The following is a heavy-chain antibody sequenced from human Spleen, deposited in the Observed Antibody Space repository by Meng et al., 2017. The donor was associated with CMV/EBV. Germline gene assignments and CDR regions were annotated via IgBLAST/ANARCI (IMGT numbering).Heavy chain of an antibody. CDR3: ARDRLLGRIVVVPAAIDYYYGMDV. V-gene: IGHV3-53*01. D-gene: IGHD2-2*01. CDR2: IYGETGT. J-gene: IGHJ6*02. CDR1: GFTVRSNY. Sequence: GESLKISCAVSGFTVRSNYMNWVRQAPGKGLEWVSIIYGETGTYYADSVKGRFTISRDNAKNSLYLQMNSLRAEDTAVYYCARDRLLGRIVVVPAAIDYYYGMDVWGQGTTVTVSS.